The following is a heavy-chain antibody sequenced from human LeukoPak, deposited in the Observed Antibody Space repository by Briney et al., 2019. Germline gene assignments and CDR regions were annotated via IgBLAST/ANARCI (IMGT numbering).Heavy chain of an antibody. CDR2: ISSSSSTI. CDR3: ARDRGGSYSAIDY. D-gene: IGHD1-26*01. J-gene: IGHJ4*02. V-gene: IGHV3-48*04. CDR1: GFTFSSYS. Sequence: GGSLRLSCAASGFTFSSYSMTWVRQAPGKGLEWVSFISSSSSTIYYADSVKGRFTISRDNAKNSLYLQMNSLRAEDTAVYYCARDRGGSYSAIDYWGQGTLVTVSS.